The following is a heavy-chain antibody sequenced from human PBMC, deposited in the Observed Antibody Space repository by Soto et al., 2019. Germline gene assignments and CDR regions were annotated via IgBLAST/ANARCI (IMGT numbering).Heavy chain of an antibody. J-gene: IGHJ4*02. V-gene: IGHV5-51*01. Sequence: GESLKISCNGSGYSFTSYWIAWVLHMPGKGLECMGIIYPGDSDTRYSPSFQGQVTISADKSSAYLQWNSLEASDTAMYYCARWYSSGLYYLDYWGQGTLVTVSS. CDR3: ARWYSSGLYYLDY. CDR2: IYPGDSDT. CDR1: GYSFTSYW. D-gene: IGHD6-19*01.